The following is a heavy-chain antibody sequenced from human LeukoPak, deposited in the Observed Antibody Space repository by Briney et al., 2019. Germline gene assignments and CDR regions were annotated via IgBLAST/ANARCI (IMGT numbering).Heavy chain of an antibody. Sequence: GGSLRLSCAASGFTVSSNYMSWVRQAPGRGLEWVSVIYSGGSTYYADSVKGRFTISRDNSKNTLYLQMNNLRAEDTAVYYCAKDLEYSRVLRPRGAFDYWGQGTLVTVSS. D-gene: IGHD6-6*01. CDR1: GFTVSSNY. CDR3: AKDLEYSRVLRPRGAFDY. CDR2: IYSGGST. V-gene: IGHV3-53*01. J-gene: IGHJ4*02.